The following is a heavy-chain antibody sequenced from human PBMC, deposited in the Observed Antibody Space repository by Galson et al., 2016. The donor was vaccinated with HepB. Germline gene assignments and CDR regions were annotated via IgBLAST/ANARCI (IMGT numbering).Heavy chain of an antibody. Sequence: ETLSLTCTVSGGSITSNSYYWGWIRQPPGKGLEWIGSIHYSGSTYYDPSLKSRVTISVDTSKNQFSLKLSSVTAADTAVYYCARPVAGDAFDIWGQGTMVTVSS. V-gene: IGHV4-39*01. CDR1: GGSITSNSYY. CDR2: IHYSGST. CDR3: ARPVAGDAFDI. D-gene: IGHD6-19*01. J-gene: IGHJ3*02.